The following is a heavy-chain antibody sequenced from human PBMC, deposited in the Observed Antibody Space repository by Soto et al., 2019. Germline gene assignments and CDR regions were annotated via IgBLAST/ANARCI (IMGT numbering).Heavy chain of an antibody. Sequence: SETLSLTCTVSGGSISSGGYYWSWIRQHPGKGLEWIGYIYYSGSTYYNPSLKSRVTISVDTSKNQFSLKLSSVTAADTAVYYCARVNYDFWSGFILHFDYWGQGTLVTVSS. CDR3: ARVNYDFWSGFILHFDY. CDR2: IYYSGST. V-gene: IGHV4-31*03. D-gene: IGHD3-3*01. J-gene: IGHJ4*02. CDR1: GGSISSGGYY.